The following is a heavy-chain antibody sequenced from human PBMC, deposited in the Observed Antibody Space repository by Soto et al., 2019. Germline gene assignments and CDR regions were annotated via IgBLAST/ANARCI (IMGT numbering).Heavy chain of an antibody. CDR3: ARVPWDYSNSFDY. D-gene: IGHD4-4*01. CDR2: IYYSGST. V-gene: IGHV4-61*01. J-gene: IGHJ4*02. Sequence: PSATLALTGTVSGGSVSSGSYYWSWIRQSPGKGLEWIGYIYYSGSTNYNPSLKSRVTISVDTSKNQFSLKLSSVTAADTAVYYCARVPWDYSNSFDYWGQGTLVTVSS. CDR1: GGSVSSGSYY.